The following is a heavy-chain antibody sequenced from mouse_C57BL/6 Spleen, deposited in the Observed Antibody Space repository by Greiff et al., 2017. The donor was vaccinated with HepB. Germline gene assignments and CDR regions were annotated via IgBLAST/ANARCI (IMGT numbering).Heavy chain of an antibody. CDR2: IYPGDGDT. D-gene: IGHD2-1*01. CDR1: GYAFSSSW. J-gene: IGHJ4*01. Sequence: VQLQQSGPELVKPGASVKISCKASGYAFSSSWMNWVKQRPGKGLEWIGRIYPGDGDTTYNGKFKGKATLTADKSSSTAYMQLSSLTSEDSAVYFCARREGYYGNYDAMDYWGQGTSVTVSS. CDR3: ARREGYYGNYDAMDY. V-gene: IGHV1-82*01.